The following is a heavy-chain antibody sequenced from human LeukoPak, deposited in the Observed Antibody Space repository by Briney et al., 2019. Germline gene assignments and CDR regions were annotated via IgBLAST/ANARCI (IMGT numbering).Heavy chain of an antibody. CDR1: GGSISSSSYY. CDR3: ARDRFGVEYYFDY. J-gene: IGHJ4*02. D-gene: IGHD3-3*01. V-gene: IGHV4-39*07. Sequence: SETLSLTCTVSGGSISSSSYYWGWIRQPPGKGLEWIGSIYYSGSNYYNPSLKSRVTISVDTSKNQFSLKLSSVTAADTAVYYCARDRFGVEYYFDYWGQGTLVTVSS. CDR2: IYYSGSN.